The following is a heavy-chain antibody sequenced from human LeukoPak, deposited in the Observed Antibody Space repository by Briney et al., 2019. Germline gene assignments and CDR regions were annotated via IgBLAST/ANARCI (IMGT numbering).Heavy chain of an antibody. J-gene: IGHJ4*02. CDR2: ITSSSSYI. D-gene: IGHD5-18*01. CDR1: GFTFSSYT. V-gene: IGHV3-21*01. Sequence: GGYLRLYCAASGFTFSSYTMNWVRQAPGKGLEGVSSITSSSSYIYYADSVKGRFTISRDNARNSLYLQMNSLRAEDTAVYYCARDDGSYGYVVREGYFDYWGQGTLVTVSS. CDR3: ARDDGSYGYVVREGYFDY.